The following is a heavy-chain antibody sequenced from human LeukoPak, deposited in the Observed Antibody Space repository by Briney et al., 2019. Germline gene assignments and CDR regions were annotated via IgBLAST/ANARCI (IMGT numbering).Heavy chain of an antibody. V-gene: IGHV3-23*01. CDR3: AAAKGDYVLGFDY. Sequence: PGGSLRLSCAASGFTFSSYAMSWVRQAPGKGLEWVSAISASGGSTYYTDSVKGRFTISRDNSKNTLYLQMNSLGAEDTAVYYCAAAKGDYVLGFDYWGQGTLVTVSS. CDR2: ISASGGST. J-gene: IGHJ4*02. D-gene: IGHD4-17*01. CDR1: GFTFSSYA.